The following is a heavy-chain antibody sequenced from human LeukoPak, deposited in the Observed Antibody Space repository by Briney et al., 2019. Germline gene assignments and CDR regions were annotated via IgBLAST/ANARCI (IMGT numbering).Heavy chain of an antibody. CDR1: GGSINGYY. J-gene: IGHJ3*02. CDR3: ARVVGTTFGGVNPDAFDI. V-gene: IGHV4-59*01. D-gene: IGHD3-16*01. Sequence: SETLSLTCTVSGGSINGYYWSWIRQPPGKGLEWIGYIYYSGSTNYNPSLKRRITMSVATSKNQFSLKMNSVTAADTAVYYCARVVGTTFGGVNPDAFDIWGQGTMVTVSS. CDR2: IYYSGST.